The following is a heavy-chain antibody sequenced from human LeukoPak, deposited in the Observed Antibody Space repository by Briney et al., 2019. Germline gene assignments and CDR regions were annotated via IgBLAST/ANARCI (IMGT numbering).Heavy chain of an antibody. CDR2: ISYDGSNK. V-gene: IGHV3-30*18. J-gene: IGHJ6*02. Sequence: PGGSLRLSCAASGFTFSSYGMHWVRQAPGKGLEWVAVISYDGSNKYYADSVKGRFTISRDNSKNTLYLQMNSLRAEDTAVYYCAKDNIAVAGTDYYYYDMDVWGQGTTVTVSS. CDR3: AKDNIAVAGTDYYYYDMDV. CDR1: GFTFSSYG. D-gene: IGHD6-19*01.